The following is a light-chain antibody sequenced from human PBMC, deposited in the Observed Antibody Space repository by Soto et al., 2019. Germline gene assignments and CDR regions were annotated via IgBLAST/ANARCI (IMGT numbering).Light chain of an antibody. V-gene: IGKV3-15*01. CDR2: SAS. Sequence: EIVMTQSPATLSVSPGERATLSCRASQSVSNNLAWYQHKPGQAPRLLIYSASTRATDVPARFSGRGSGTEFTLTVSSLQSEDFAVYYCQHRHSWPYSFGQGTKLEIK. CDR1: QSVSNN. J-gene: IGKJ2*03. CDR3: QHRHSWPYS.